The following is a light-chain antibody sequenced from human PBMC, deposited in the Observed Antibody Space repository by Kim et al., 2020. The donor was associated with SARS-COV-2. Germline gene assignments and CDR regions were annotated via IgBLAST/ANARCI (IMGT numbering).Light chain of an antibody. Sequence: SASVGDSVTITCRDSESISSWLAWYQQKPGKAPKLLIYKASSLESGVPSRFSGSGSGTEFTLTISSLQPDDFATYYCQQYDISWTFGQGTKVDIK. CDR3: QQYDISWT. CDR1: ESISSW. V-gene: IGKV1-5*03. J-gene: IGKJ1*01. CDR2: KAS.